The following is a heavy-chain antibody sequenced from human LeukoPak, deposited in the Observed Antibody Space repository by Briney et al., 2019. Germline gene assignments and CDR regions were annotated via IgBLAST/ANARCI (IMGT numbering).Heavy chain of an antibody. D-gene: IGHD5-18*01. Sequence: SETLSLTCAVYGGSFGGYYWSWIRQPPGKGLEWIGEINHSGSTNYNPSLKSRVTISVDTSKNQFSLKLSSVTAADTAVYYCARGRGYSYGTYAFDIWGQGTMVTVSS. V-gene: IGHV4-34*01. J-gene: IGHJ3*02. CDR1: GGSFGGYY. CDR2: INHSGST. CDR3: ARGRGYSYGTYAFDI.